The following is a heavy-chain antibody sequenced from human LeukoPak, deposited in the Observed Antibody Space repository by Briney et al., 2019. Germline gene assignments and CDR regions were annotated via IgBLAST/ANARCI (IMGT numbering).Heavy chain of an antibody. CDR3: VRPPYRSGWYYFDY. CDR1: GGSISSSSYY. J-gene: IGHJ4*02. CDR2: IYYSGST. V-gene: IGHV4-39*01. Sequence: SETLSLTCTVSGGSISSSSYYWGWIRQPPEKGLEWIGSIYYSGSTYYNPSLKSRVTISVDTSKNQFSLKLSSVTAADTAVYYCVRPPYRSGWYYFDYWGQGTLVTVSS. D-gene: IGHD6-19*01.